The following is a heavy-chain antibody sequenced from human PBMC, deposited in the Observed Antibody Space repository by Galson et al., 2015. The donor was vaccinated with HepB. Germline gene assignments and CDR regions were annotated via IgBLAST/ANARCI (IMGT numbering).Heavy chain of an antibody. CDR2: ISSSSSYT. V-gene: IGHV3-11*06. D-gene: IGHD3-9*01. CDR3: ARAGYSSPVDY. CDR1: GFTFSDYY. Sequence: SLRLSCAASGFTFSDYYMSWIRQAPGKGLEWVSYISSSSSYTSYADSVKGRFTISRDNAKNSLYLQMNSLRAEDTAVYYCARAGYSSPVDYWGQGTLVTVSS. J-gene: IGHJ4*02.